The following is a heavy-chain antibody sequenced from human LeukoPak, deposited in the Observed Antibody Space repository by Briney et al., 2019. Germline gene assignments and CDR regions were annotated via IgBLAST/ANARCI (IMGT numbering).Heavy chain of an antibody. V-gene: IGHV3-30*18. CDR2: ISYDGSNK. D-gene: IGHD3-10*01. CDR1: GFTFSSYG. CDR3: AKDSALFGIDY. Sequence: GGSLRLSCAASGFTFSSYGMHWVRQAPGKGLEWVAVISYDGSNKYYADSVKGRFTISRDNSKNTLYLQMNSLRAEDTAAYYCAKDSALFGIDYWGQGTLVTVSS. J-gene: IGHJ4*02.